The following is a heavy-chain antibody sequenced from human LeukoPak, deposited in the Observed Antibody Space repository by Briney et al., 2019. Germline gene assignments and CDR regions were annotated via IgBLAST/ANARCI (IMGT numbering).Heavy chain of an antibody. CDR2: IIPIFGTA. J-gene: IGHJ4*02. CDR3: ARWYYYDSSGYYHFDY. CDR1: GGTFSSYA. Sequence: GASVKVSCKASGGTFSSYAISWVRQAPGQGLEWMGGIIPIFGTANYAQKFQGRVTITADESTSTAYMELSSLRSEDTAVYYCARWYYYDSSGYYHFDYWGQGTLVTVSS. V-gene: IGHV1-69*13. D-gene: IGHD3-22*01.